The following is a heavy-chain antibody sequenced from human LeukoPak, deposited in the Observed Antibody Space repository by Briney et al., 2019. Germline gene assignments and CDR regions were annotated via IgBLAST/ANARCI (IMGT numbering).Heavy chain of an antibody. J-gene: IGHJ4*02. Sequence: GGSLRLYCAASGFTFSDYYMSWIRQAPGKGLEWVSYISSSGSTIYYADSVEGRFTISRDNAKNSLYLQMNSLRAEDTAVYYCARDSTRGYSYDYWGQGTLVTVSS. V-gene: IGHV3-11*01. D-gene: IGHD5-18*01. CDR3: ARDSTRGYSYDY. CDR1: GFTFSDYY. CDR2: ISSSGSTI.